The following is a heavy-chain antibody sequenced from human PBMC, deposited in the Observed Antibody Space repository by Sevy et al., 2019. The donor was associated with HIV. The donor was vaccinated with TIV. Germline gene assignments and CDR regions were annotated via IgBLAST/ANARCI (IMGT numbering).Heavy chain of an antibody. CDR3: AKDRITMIGDAFDV. CDR2: LSGYGGST. Sequence: GGSLRLSCAASGFTFSSYAMSWVRQAPGKGLEWVSGLSGYGGSTYYADSVKGRFTISRDNSKNTLYLQMNSLRAEDPAVYYCAKDRITMIGDAFDVWGQGTMVTVSS. CDR1: GFTFSSYA. D-gene: IGHD3-22*01. J-gene: IGHJ3*01. V-gene: IGHV3-23*01.